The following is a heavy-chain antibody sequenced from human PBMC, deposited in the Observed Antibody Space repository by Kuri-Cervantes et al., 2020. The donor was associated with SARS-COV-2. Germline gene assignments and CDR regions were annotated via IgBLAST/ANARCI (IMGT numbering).Heavy chain of an antibody. Sequence: ASVKVSCKASGYTFTGYYMHWVRQAPGQGLEWMGRINPNSGGTNYAQKFQGRVTMTRDTSISTAYMELSSLRSEDTAVYYCARALAAAGIWVYWGQGTLVTVSS. V-gene: IGHV1-2*06. CDR1: GYTFTGYY. CDR3: ARALAAAGIWVY. J-gene: IGHJ4*02. D-gene: IGHD6-13*01. CDR2: INPNSGGT.